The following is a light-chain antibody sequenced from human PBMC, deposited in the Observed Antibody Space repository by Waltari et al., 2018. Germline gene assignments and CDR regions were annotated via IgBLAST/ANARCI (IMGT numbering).Light chain of an antibody. J-gene: IGLJ1*01. CDR3: SSYTTSNTYV. CDR2: DVN. Sequence: QSALPQPASVSGSPGQSITIPCTGPSRAVGGDNYVSWYQHHPGDAPKLMIYDVNKRPSGVSNRFSGSKSGNTASLTISGLQAEDEADYYCSSYTTSNTYVFGTGTKVTVL. CDR1: SRAVGGDNY. V-gene: IGLV2-14*03.